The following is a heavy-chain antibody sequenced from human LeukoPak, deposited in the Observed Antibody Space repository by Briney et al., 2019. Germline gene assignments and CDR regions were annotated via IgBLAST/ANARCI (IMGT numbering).Heavy chain of an antibody. V-gene: IGHV3-48*02. CDR1: GFTFSSYS. CDR2: ISSSSSTI. D-gene: IGHD4-17*01. CDR3: AVYGDYRDGAFDI. J-gene: IGHJ3*02. Sequence: GGSLRLSCAASGFTFSSYSMNWVRHAPGKGLEWVSYISSSSSTIYYADSVKGRFTISRDNAKNSLYLQMNSLRDEDTAVYYCAVYGDYRDGAFDIWGQGTMVTVSS.